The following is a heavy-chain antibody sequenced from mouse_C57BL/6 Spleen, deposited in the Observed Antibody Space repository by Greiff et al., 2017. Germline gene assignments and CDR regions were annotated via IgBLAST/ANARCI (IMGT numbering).Heavy chain of an antibody. CDR2: IWSGGSK. D-gene: IGHD6-1*01. J-gene: IGHJ3*01. CDR3: ARGSSAAWFAY. Sequence: QVQLQQSGPGLVQPSQSLSITCTVSGFSLTSYGVHWVRQSPGKGLEWLGVIWSGGSKDYNAAFISRLSISKDNSKSQVFFKMTSLQADDTAIYYCARGSSAAWFAYWGQGTLVTVSA. V-gene: IGHV2-2*01. CDR1: GFSLTSYG.